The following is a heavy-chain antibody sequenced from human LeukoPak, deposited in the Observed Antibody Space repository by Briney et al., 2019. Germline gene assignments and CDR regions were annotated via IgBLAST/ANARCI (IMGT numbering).Heavy chain of an antibody. CDR2: IKQDGSDK. CDR3: ARGFRTEYYYYYYGMDV. CDR1: GFTFTIYW. V-gene: IGHV3-7*01. Sequence: GGSLRLSCVASGFTFTIYWMSWVRQAPGKGLEWVANIKQDGSDKYYVDSVKGRFTISRDNARNSLYLQLNSLRAEDTAVYYCARGFRTEYYYYYYGMDVWGQGTTVTVSS. D-gene: IGHD3-10*01. J-gene: IGHJ6*02.